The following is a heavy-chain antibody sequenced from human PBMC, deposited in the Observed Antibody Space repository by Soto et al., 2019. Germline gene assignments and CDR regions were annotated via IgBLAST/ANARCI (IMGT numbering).Heavy chain of an antibody. CDR3: ARESSDYDSIRY. CDR1: GGSISSGDYY. CDR2: IYYSGST. J-gene: IGHJ4*02. Sequence: SETLSLTCTVSGGSISSGDYYWSWIRQPPGKGLEWIGYIYYSGSTYYNPSLKSRVTITVDTSKNQFSLKLSSVTAADTAVYYCARESSDYDSIRYCGQGTLVTVSS. V-gene: IGHV4-30-4*01. D-gene: IGHD3-22*01.